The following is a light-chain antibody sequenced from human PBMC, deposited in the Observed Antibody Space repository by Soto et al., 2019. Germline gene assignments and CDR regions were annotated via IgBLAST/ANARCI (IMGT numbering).Light chain of an antibody. CDR1: SSDIGAYNY. CDR3: FSFTTDWTHV. J-gene: IGLJ1*01. CDR2: EVS. V-gene: IGLV2-14*01. Sequence: SALTQPASVSGSPGQSITISCTGTSSDIGAYNYVSWFQQHPGKAPKLIISEVSNRPSGVSNRFSGSKSANAASLTISGLQAEDEADYFCFSFTTDWTHVFGTGTKV.